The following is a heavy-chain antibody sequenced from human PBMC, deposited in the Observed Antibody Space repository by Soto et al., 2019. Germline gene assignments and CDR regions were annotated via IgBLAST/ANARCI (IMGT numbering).Heavy chain of an antibody. J-gene: IGHJ4*02. CDR1: GYSFSTYA. D-gene: IGHD2-2*01. Sequence: EVQLLDSGGGLVQPGGSLRLSCAASGYSFSTYAMSWVRQAPGKGLEWVSAISGSGDTTYYADSVKGRFTISRDNSKNTVYLQMNSLRAEDTAVYYCAKETLASAYAHYWRPRPLVTVSS. CDR2: ISGSGDTT. V-gene: IGHV3-23*01. CDR3: AKETLASAYAHY.